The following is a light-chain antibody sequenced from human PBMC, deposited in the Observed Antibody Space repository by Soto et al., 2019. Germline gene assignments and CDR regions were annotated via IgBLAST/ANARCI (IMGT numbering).Light chain of an antibody. V-gene: IGKV1-8*01. CDR3: QQYYSYSFT. CDR1: QGISSY. J-gene: IGKJ3*01. CDR2: AAS. Sequence: AIRMTQSPSSLSASTGDRVTITCRASQGISSYLVWYQQKPGKAPKLLIYAASTLQSGVPSRFSGSGSGTDFTLTISCLQSEDFATYYCQQYYSYSFTFGPGTKVDIK.